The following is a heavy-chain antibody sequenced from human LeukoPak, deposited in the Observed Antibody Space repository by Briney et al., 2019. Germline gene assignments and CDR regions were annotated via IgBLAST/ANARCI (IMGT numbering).Heavy chain of an antibody. CDR1: GFTFSTYW. CDR3: ARDSAGNDY. J-gene: IGHJ4*02. V-gene: IGHV3-7*01. CDR2: IKQDGSEK. Sequence: PGGSLRLSCAASGFTFSTYWMSWVGQAPGKGREWVANIKQDGSEKYYVDSVKGRFTISRDNAKNSLYLQMNSLRAEDTAMYYCARDSAGNDYWGQGTLVTVSS. D-gene: IGHD6-13*01.